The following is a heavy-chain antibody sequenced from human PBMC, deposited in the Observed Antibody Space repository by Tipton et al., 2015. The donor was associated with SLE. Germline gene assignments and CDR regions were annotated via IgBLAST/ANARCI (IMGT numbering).Heavy chain of an antibody. V-gene: IGHV4-61*01. CDR3: ARDKAIFGAGYYMDV. Sequence: TLSLTCTVSGGSISSSSYYWSWIRQPPGQGLEWIGYNYYSGSTNYNPSPKSRVTISVDTSKNQFSLKLSSVTAADTAVYYCARDKAIFGAGYYMDVWGKGTTVTVSS. CDR2: NYYSGST. J-gene: IGHJ6*03. D-gene: IGHD3-3*01. CDR1: GGSISSSSYY.